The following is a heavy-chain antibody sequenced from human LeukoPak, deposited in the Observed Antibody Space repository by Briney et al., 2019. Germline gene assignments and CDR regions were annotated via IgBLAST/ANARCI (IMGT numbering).Heavy chain of an antibody. CDR2: IYYSGST. Sequence: SETLSLACTVSGGSISSTNYYWGWIRQPPGKGLEWIGSIYYSGSTYYNPSLKSRVTISVDTSKNQFSLKLSSVTAADTAVYYWASLVQLSSRGRGGNWGQGTLVTVSS. V-gene: IGHV4-39*01. CDR3: ASLVQLSSRGRGGN. J-gene: IGHJ4*02. D-gene: IGHD3-16*02. CDR1: GGSISSTNYY.